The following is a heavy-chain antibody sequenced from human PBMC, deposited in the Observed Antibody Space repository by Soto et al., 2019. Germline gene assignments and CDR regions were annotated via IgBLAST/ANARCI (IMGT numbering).Heavy chain of an antibody. CDR1: GGSISSGGTGSY. Sequence: QVQLQESGPGLVKPSQTLSLTCTVSGGSISSGGTGSYWTWIRQRPGKGLEWIGYIYYTGNPCYNPSRNRRPIIAIDPSENQFSLKLTSVTAAYTAGYFCASGHDAYKAPYWGQGTLVTVSS. CDR3: ASGHDAYKAPY. V-gene: IGHV4-31*03. D-gene: IGHD1-1*01. J-gene: IGHJ4*02. CDR2: IYYTGNP.